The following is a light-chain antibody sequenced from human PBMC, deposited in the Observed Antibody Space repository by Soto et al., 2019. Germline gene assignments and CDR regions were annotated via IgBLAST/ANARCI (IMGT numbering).Light chain of an antibody. Sequence: DIQMTQSPSSLSASVGDRVTITCRASQGVXYDVXWYQQKPGKPPKRLMYAASRLQSGIPSRFSGSGSGTEFTLTISSLQPEDFATYYCVQHNSYPRTFGQGTRVEMK. J-gene: IGKJ1*01. V-gene: IGKV1-17*01. CDR3: VQHNSYPRT. CDR2: AAS. CDR1: QGVXYD.